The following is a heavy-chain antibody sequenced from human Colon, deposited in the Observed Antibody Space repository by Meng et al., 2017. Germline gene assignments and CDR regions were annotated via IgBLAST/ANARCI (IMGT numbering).Heavy chain of an antibody. CDR2: IYDNGYT. CDR1: GDSVTTTLSS. D-gene: IGHD3-16*01. CDR3: ARGYRGSTYFAY. V-gene: IGHV4-30-2*06. Sequence: QLQLQESGSRLVTPSQNLSLPCAVSGDSVTTTLSSWSWIRQSPGKGLEWIGNIYDNGYTYYSPSLRSRVTISVDRSNNQFSLNLNSVTAADTAVYFCARGYRGSTYFAYWGQGILVTVSS. J-gene: IGHJ4*02.